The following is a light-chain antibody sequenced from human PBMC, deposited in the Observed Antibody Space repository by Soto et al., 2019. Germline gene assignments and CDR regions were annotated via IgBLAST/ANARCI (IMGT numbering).Light chain of an antibody. J-gene: IGKJ5*01. V-gene: IGKV3-20*01. Sequence: EIVLTQSPGTLSLSPGERATLSCRASQSVPTNYLAWYQQKPGQAPRLLVFGAYNRATGIPDRFSGSGSGADFTLSIDRLEPEDFAVYYCQQYGSSPPITFGQGTRLEI. CDR2: GAY. CDR3: QQYGSSPPIT. CDR1: QSVPTNY.